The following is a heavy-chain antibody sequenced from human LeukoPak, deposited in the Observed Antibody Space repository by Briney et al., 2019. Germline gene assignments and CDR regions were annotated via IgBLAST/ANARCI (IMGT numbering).Heavy chain of an antibody. D-gene: IGHD3-10*01. CDR2: ISAYNGNT. CDR3: ARDWASEGLWFGELLSKSYYYYGMDV. CDR1: GYTFTSYG. J-gene: IGHJ6*04. Sequence: GASVKVSCMASGYTFTSYGISWVRQAPGQGLEWMGWISAYNGNTNYAQKLQGRVTMTTDTSTSTAYMELRSLRSDDTAVYYCARDWASEGLWFGELLSKSYYYYGMDVWGKGTTVTVSS. V-gene: IGHV1-18*04.